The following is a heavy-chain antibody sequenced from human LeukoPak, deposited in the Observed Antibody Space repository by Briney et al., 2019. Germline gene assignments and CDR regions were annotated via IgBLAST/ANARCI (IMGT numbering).Heavy chain of an antibody. D-gene: IGHD6-19*01. CDR3: ARDSSSGWFDAFDI. J-gene: IGHJ3*02. CDR1: GFTFSSYG. CDR2: ISYDGSNK. Sequence: PGGSLRLSCAASGFTFSSYGMHWVRQAPGKGLEWVALISYDGSNKYYADSVKGRFTISRDNSKNTLYLQMNSLRAEDTAVYYCARDSSSGWFDAFDIWGQGTMVTVS. V-gene: IGHV3-30*03.